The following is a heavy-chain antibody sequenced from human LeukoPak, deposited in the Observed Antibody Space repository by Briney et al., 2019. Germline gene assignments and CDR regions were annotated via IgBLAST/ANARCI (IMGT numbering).Heavy chain of an antibody. Sequence: PSETLSLTCAVYGGSFSGYYWSWIRQPPGKGLEWIGEINHSGSTNYNPSLKSRVTISVDRSKNQFSLKLSSVTAADTAVYYCARGNMVYAAFDYWGQGTLVTVSS. D-gene: IGHD2-8*01. CDR3: ARGNMVYAAFDY. CDR1: GGSFSGYY. CDR2: INHSGST. V-gene: IGHV4-34*01. J-gene: IGHJ4*02.